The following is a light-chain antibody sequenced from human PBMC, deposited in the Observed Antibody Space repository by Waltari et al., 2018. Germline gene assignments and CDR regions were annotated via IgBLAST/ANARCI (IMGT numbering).Light chain of an antibody. J-gene: IGLJ1*01. Sequence: QSALTQPASVSGSPGQSITISCTGTSSDVGGYNYVSWYQQHPGKAPNLMIYDVSNRPSGVSKRFSGSKSGNTASLTISGLQAEDEADYYCSSYTSSSTLGVFGTGTKVTVL. V-gene: IGLV2-14*01. CDR3: SSYTSSSTLGV. CDR1: SSDVGGYNY. CDR2: DVS.